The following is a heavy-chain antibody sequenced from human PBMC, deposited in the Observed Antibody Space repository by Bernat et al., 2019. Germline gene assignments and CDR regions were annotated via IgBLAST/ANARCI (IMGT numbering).Heavy chain of an antibody. Sequence: QVQLVQSGAEVKKPGSSVKVSCKASGGTFSSYTISWVRQAPGQGLEWMGRIIPILGIANYAQKFQGRVTITADKSTSTAYMELSSLRSEDTAVYYCARDRRHCGGYYYPFDYWGQGTLVTVSS. V-gene: IGHV1-69*08. CDR2: IIPILGIA. D-gene: IGHD2-21*02. J-gene: IGHJ4*02. CDR3: ARDRRHCGGYYYPFDY. CDR1: GGTFSSYT.